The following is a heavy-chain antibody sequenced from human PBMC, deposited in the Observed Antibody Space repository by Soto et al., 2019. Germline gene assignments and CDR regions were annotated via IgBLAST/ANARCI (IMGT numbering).Heavy chain of an antibody. D-gene: IGHD2-2*03. CDR3: SKGRSYMDIETVPAARISPDY. CDR2: ISGSGGST. V-gene: IGHV3-23*01. J-gene: IGHJ4*02. Sequence: EVQLLESGGGLVQPGGSLRLSCAASGFTFSSYAMSWVRQAPGKGLEWVSAISGSGGSTFYADSMKGRFPISRDNSKNTLYLQMNNRRAEDTAVYYCSKGRSYMDIETVPAARISPDYWGQGTLVTVSS. CDR1: GFTFSSYA.